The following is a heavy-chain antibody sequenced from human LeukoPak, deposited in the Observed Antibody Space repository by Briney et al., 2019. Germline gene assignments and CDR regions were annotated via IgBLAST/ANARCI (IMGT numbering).Heavy chain of an antibody. Sequence: SETLSLTCTVSGASISSYYWTWIRQPPGKRLEWVAYMSYSGSTNYSPSLKSRVTISLDTSKNQVSLKLSSVTAADTAVYYCAREGADSSSWLGRPTYYGLDVWGQGTTVNVSS. CDR3: AREGADSSSWLGRPTYYGLDV. D-gene: IGHD6-13*01. CDR1: GASISSYY. V-gene: IGHV4-59*01. CDR2: MSYSGST. J-gene: IGHJ6*02.